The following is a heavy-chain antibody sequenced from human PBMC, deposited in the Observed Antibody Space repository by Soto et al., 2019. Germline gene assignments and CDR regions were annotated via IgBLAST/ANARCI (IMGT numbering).Heavy chain of an antibody. Sequence: LRLSCAASGFTFSSYSMNWVRQAPGKGLEWVSYISSSSSTIYYADSVKGRFTISRDNAKNSLYLQMNSLRDEDTAVYYCARGGMTTVTTFIHAFDIWGQGTMVTVSS. CDR2: ISSSSSTI. J-gene: IGHJ3*02. CDR1: GFTFSSYS. D-gene: IGHD4-17*01. V-gene: IGHV3-48*02. CDR3: ARGGMTTVTTFIHAFDI.